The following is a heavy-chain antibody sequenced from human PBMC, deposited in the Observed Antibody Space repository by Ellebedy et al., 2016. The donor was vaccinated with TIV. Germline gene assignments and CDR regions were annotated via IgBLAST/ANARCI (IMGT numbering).Heavy chain of an antibody. D-gene: IGHD3-22*01. CDR3: TRDETRGSGSSKYYYYYGMDV. V-gene: IGHV3-21*01. CDR2: ISSSRSDI. Sequence: PGGSLRLSCAASGFIFSTYRMNWVRQAPGKGLEWVSSISSSRSDIYYADSVKGRFTISRDNTKKSLYLQMNSLRGEDTAVYYCTRDETRGSGSSKYYYYYGMDVWGQGTTVTVSS. J-gene: IGHJ6*02. CDR1: GFIFSTYR.